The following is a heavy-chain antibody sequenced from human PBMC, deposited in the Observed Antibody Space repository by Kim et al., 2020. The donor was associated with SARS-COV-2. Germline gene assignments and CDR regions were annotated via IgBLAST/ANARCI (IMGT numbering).Heavy chain of an antibody. CDR3: ARDNLQQGGAFDI. J-gene: IGHJ3*02. CDR2: IYYSGST. D-gene: IGHD6-13*01. CDR1: GGSISSGGYY. V-gene: IGHV4-31*03. Sequence: SETLSLTCTVSGGSISSGGYYWSWIRQHPGKGLEWIGYIYYSGSTYYNPSLKSRVTISVDTSKNQFSLKLSSVTAADTAVYYCARDNLQQGGAFDIWGQGTMVTVSS.